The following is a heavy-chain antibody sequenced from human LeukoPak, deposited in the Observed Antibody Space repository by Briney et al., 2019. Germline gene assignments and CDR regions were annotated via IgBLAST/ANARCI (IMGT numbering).Heavy chain of an antibody. V-gene: IGHV3-21*01. CDR1: GFTFSSYS. CDR3: ARDGLGNSSFDP. J-gene: IGHJ5*02. CDR2: ISSSSSYI. D-gene: IGHD3/OR15-3a*01. Sequence: GGSLRLSCAASGFTFSSYSMNWVRQAPEKGLEWVSSISSSSSYIYYADSVKGRFTISRDNAKNSLYLQMNSLRAEDTAVYYCARDGLGNSSFDPWGQGTLVTVSS.